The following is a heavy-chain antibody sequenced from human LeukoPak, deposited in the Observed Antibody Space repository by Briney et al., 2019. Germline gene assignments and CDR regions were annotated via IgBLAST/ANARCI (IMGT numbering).Heavy chain of an antibody. J-gene: IGHJ4*02. CDR2: MNPNSGNT. CDR1: GYTFTSYD. Sequence: ASVKVSCKASGYTFTSYDINWVRQATGQGLEWMGWMNPNSGNTGYAQKFQGRVTMTRNTSISTAYMELSSLRSEDTAVYYCVRGDWRWLQSDYWGQGTLVTVSS. D-gene: IGHD5-24*01. V-gene: IGHV1-8*01. CDR3: VRGDWRWLQSDY.